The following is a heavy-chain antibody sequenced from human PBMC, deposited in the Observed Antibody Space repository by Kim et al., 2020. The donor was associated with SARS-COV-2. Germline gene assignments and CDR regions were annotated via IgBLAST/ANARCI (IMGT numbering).Heavy chain of an antibody. CDR3: ARSIFGVVISQFDP. Sequence: GGSLRLSCAASGFTFSSYAMHWVRQAPGKGLEWVAVISYDGSNKYYADSVKGRFTISRDNSKNTLYLQMNSLRAEDTAVYYCARSIFGVVISQFDPWGQGTLVTVSS. CDR1: GFTFSSYA. CDR2: ISYDGSNK. D-gene: IGHD3-3*01. J-gene: IGHJ5*02. V-gene: IGHV3-30-3*01.